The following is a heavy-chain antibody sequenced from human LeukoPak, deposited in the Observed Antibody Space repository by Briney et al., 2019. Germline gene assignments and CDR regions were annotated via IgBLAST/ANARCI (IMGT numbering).Heavy chain of an antibody. CDR3: ARGGYSGYDYFYFDY. CDR2: IKQDGSEK. D-gene: IGHD5-12*01. CDR1: GFTFSSYW. Sequence: GGSLRLSCAASGFTFSSYWMSWVRQAPGKGLEWVANIKQDGSEKYYVDSVKGRFTISRDNAKNSLYLQMNSQRAEDTAVYYCARGGYSGYDYFYFDYWGQGTLVTVSS. J-gene: IGHJ4*02. V-gene: IGHV3-7*01.